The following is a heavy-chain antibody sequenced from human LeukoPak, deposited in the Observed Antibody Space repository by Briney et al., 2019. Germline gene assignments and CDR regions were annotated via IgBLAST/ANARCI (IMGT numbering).Heavy chain of an antibody. J-gene: IGHJ4*02. Sequence: GRSLRLSCAVSGFTFNSYAMHWVRQAPGRGLEWVAVISYDGSNKYNADSVKGRFTISRDNSKNTLYLQMNSLRADDTAVYYCARDGRNYYDRSGYYSALAYWGQGTLVTVSS. CDR1: GFTFNSYA. V-gene: IGHV3-30-3*01. CDR3: ARDGRNYYDRSGYYSALAY. CDR2: ISYDGSNK. D-gene: IGHD3-22*01.